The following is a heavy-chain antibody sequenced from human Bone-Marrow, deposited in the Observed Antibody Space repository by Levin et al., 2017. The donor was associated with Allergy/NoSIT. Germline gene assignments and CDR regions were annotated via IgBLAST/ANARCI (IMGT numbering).Heavy chain of an antibody. CDR3: ARSDFWSGYYQWFDP. J-gene: IGHJ5*02. V-gene: IGHV1-69*06. CDR2: IIPIFNTR. CDR1: GGTFRSYA. Sequence: SVKVSCKASGGTFRSYAVSWLRQAPGQGLEWMGGIIPIFNTRTYAQTFQDRVTITADKSTGIAYMELSTLRSEDTAIYYCARSDFWSGYYQWFDPWGQGTLVTVSS. D-gene: IGHD3-3*01.